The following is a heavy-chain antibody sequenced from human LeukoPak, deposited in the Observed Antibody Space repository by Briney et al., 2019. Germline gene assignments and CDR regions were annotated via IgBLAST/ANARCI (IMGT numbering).Heavy chain of an antibody. V-gene: IGHV3-23*01. Sequence: GGSLRLSCAASGFTFSTYGMSWVRQAPGKGLQWVSTIPSGGGTYYADSVKGRFTISRENSKNTLYLQMNSLRAEDTAVYYCAKDSAKKYDDYWGQGTLVTVSS. CDR2: IPSGGGT. CDR3: AKDSAKKYDDY. CDR1: GFTFSTYG. J-gene: IGHJ4*02. D-gene: IGHD2/OR15-2a*01.